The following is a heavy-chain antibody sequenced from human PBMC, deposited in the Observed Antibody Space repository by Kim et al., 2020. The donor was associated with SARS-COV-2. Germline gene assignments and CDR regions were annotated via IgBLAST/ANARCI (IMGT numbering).Heavy chain of an antibody. CDR3: ATVSGTAQVYYGLDV. V-gene: IGHV3-15*01. J-gene: IGHJ6*01. CDR2: VKSKTGGGTT. CDR1: AFTFSDVW. D-gene: IGHD3-3*01. Sequence: GGSLRLSCAASAFTFSDVWMTWVRQAPGKGLEWVATVKSKTGGGTTDFAVTVQGRFTIASDDTKQKLYLQMISLTTEDTALYYYATVSGTAQVYYGLDV.